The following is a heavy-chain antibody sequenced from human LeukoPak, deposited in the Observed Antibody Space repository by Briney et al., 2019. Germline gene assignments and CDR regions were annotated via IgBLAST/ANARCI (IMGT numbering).Heavy chain of an antibody. J-gene: IGHJ4*02. V-gene: IGHV1-18*01. Sequence: ASVKVSCKASGGTFSSYAISWVRQAPGQGLEWMGWISAYNGNTNYAQKLQGRVTMTTDTSTSTAYMELRSLRSDDTAVYYCVRDPRAVAGTSTYFDYWGQGTLVTVSS. CDR2: ISAYNGNT. CDR1: GGTFSSYA. CDR3: VRDPRAVAGTSTYFDY. D-gene: IGHD6-19*01.